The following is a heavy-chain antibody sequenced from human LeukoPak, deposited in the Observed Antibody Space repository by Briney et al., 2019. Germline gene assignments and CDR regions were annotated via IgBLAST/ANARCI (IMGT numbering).Heavy chain of an antibody. CDR3: AKDNQYYFDY. CDR1: GFTFDDYA. Sequence: GRSLRLSCAASGFTFDDYAMHWVRQAPGKGLEWVSGISWNSGSIGYADSVKGRFTISRDNAKNSLYLQMNSLRAEDTALYYCAKDNQYYFDYWGQGTLVTVSS. CDR2: ISWNSGSI. V-gene: IGHV3-9*01. J-gene: IGHJ4*02.